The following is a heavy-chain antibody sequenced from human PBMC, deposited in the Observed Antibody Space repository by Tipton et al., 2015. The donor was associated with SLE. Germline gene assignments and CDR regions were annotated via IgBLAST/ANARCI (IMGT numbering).Heavy chain of an antibody. CDR2: MRYHGRDI. J-gene: IGHJ4*02. CDR3: VKEGGDY. CDR1: GFIFSNSW. D-gene: IGHD3-16*01. Sequence: GSLRLSCAASGFIFSNSWMHWVRQAPGKGLEWVAFMRYHGRDIYYADFVEGRFTISRDISKNTLYLHMNSLRVEDTAVYYCVKEGGDYWGQGTQVNVSS. V-gene: IGHV3-30*02.